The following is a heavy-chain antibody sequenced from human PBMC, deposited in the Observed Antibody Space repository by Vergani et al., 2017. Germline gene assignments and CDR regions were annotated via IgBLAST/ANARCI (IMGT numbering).Heavy chain of an antibody. CDR3: ARETYDFWSGSLTQSMDV. Sequence: QVQLQESGPGLVKPSETLSLTCTVSGGSISSYYWSWIRQPPGKGLEWIGYIYYSGSTNYNPSLKIRVTISVDTSKNQFSLKLSSVTAADTAVYYCARETYDFWSGSLTQSMDVWGKGTTVTVSS. D-gene: IGHD3-3*01. V-gene: IGHV4-59*01. CDR2: IYYSGST. J-gene: IGHJ6*03. CDR1: GGSISSYY.